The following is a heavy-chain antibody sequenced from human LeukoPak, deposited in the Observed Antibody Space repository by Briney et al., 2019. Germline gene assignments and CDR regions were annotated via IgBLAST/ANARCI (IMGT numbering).Heavy chain of an antibody. V-gene: IGHV3-9*01. D-gene: IGHD1-26*01. CDR3: AKQTTEIVGATTGAFDI. CDR1: GFTFDDYA. J-gene: IGHJ3*02. CDR2: ISWNSGSI. Sequence: GGSLRLSCAASGFTFDDYAMHWVRQAPGKGLEWVPGISWNSGSIGYADSVKGRFTISRDNAKNSLYLQMNSLRAEDTAVYYCAKQTTEIVGATTGAFDIWGQGTMVIVSS.